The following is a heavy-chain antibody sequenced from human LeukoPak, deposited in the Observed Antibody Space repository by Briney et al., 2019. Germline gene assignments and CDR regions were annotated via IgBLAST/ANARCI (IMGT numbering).Heavy chain of an antibody. CDR2: SSAYNGNT. V-gene: IGHV1-18*01. J-gene: IGHJ4*02. CDR3: TRDLGVDTTMIFFDY. CDR1: GYTFSSFG. Sequence: ASVRVSCKASGYTFSSFGISWVRQAPGQGLEWMGWSSAYNGNTNYAQKFQGRVTMTTDTSTSTAYMEVRSLRSDDTAVYYCTRDLGVDTTMIFFDYWGQGSLVTVSS. D-gene: IGHD5-18*01.